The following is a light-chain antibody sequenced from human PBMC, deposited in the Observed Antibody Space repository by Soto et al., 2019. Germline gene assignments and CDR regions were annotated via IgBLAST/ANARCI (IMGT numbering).Light chain of an antibody. V-gene: IGKV3-15*01. CDR1: QSVSSN. Sequence: ETVMTQFPATLSVSPGERATLSCRASQSVSSNLAWYQQKPGQAPRLLIYGASTRATGIPARFSGSGSGTDFTLTISRLEPEDFAVYYCQQYGSSGTFGQGTKVDIK. J-gene: IGKJ1*01. CDR3: QQYGSSGT. CDR2: GAS.